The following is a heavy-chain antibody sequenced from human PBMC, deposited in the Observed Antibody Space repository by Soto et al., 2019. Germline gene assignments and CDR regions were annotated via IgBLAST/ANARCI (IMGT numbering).Heavy chain of an antibody. CDR1: GGSISSSSYY. Sequence: SETLSLTCTVSGGSISSSSYYWGWIRQPPGKGLEWIGSIYYSGSTYYNPSLKSRVTISVDTSKNQFSLKLSSVTAADTAVYYCARRGLYYDILTGYYSPFDYWGQGTLVTVSS. J-gene: IGHJ4*02. CDR2: IYYSGST. D-gene: IGHD3-9*01. V-gene: IGHV4-39*01. CDR3: ARRGLYYDILTGYYSPFDY.